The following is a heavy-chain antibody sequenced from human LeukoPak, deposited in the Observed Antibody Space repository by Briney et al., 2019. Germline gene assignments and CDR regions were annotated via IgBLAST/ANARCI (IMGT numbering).Heavy chain of an antibody. CDR1: GLTFISHW. CDR2: ISQDGTQS. J-gene: IGHJ5*02. CDR3: ARDSTGTVSDL. Sequence: GGSLTPSRVASGLTFISHWMTWARQAPGKGLVWVAQISQDGTQSSPVDSVRDRFTNSTDNAKNSDYLQMNSLRPEDTAVYYCARDSTGTVSDLWGQGTLVTVSS. V-gene: IGHV3-7*04. D-gene: IGHD1-1*01.